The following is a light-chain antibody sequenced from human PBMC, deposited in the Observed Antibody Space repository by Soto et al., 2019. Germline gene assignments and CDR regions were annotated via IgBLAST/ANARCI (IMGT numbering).Light chain of an antibody. CDR1: QSVRSN. Sequence: EIVMTQSPATLSVSPGERAALSCGASQSVRSNFAWYQQKPGQAPGLLIFGASTRARGIPARFSGSGSGTEFTLTIGSLRSEDFAVYYCQQYNKWPRTFGQGTKVDIK. J-gene: IGKJ1*01. CDR3: QQYNKWPRT. CDR2: GAS. V-gene: IGKV3-15*01.